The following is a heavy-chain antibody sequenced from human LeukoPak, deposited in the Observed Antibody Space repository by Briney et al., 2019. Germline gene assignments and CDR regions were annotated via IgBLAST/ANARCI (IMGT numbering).Heavy chain of an antibody. V-gene: IGHV1-2*02. CDR3: ARDAISRGMIDY. CDR1: GYTFTDYY. CDR2: INPNSGDT. D-gene: IGHD3-10*01. J-gene: IGHJ4*02. Sequence: ASVKVSCKSSGYTFTDYYMHWERQAPGQGLEWMGWINPNSGDTNYAQKFQGRVTMTRDTSISTAYMDLSRLKSDDTAVYFCARDAISRGMIDYWGQGTPVTVSS.